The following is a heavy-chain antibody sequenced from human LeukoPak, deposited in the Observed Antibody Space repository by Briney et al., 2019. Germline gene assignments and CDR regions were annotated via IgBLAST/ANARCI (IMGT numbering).Heavy chain of an antibody. Sequence: GESLKISCKGSGYSFISYWIGWVRQMPGKGLEWMGIIHPGDSDTRYSPSFQGQVTISADKSFSTAYLQWSSLKASDTAMYYCARLAPSSRIVARPTKYYGMDVWGQGTTVTVSS. CDR2: IHPGDSDT. CDR1: GYSFISYW. CDR3: ARLAPSSRIVARPTKYYGMDV. J-gene: IGHJ6*02. V-gene: IGHV5-51*01. D-gene: IGHD6-6*01.